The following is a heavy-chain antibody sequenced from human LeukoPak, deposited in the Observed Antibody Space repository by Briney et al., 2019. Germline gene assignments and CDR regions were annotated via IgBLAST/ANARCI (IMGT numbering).Heavy chain of an antibody. J-gene: IGHJ5*02. CDR3: ARDRIAVAEKGFDP. Sequence: PSQTLSLTCTVSGGSISSGGYYWSWIRQHPGKGLEWIGYIYYSGSTYYNPSLKSRVTISVDTSKNQFSLKLSSVTAADTAVYYCARDRIAVAEKGFDPWGQGTLVTVSS. D-gene: IGHD6-19*01. CDR1: GGSISSGGYY. V-gene: IGHV4-31*03. CDR2: IYYSGST.